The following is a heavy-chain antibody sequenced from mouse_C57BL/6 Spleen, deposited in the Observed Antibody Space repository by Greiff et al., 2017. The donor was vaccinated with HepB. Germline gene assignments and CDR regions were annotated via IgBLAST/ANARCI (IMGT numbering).Heavy chain of an antibody. Sequence: VQGVESGPELVKPGASVTISCKASGYAFSSSWMNWVKQRPGKGLEWIGRIYPGAGDTNYNGKFKGKSTLTADKSSSTAYMQLSSLTSEDSAVYFCARFSTVVNYFDYWGQGTTLTVSS. CDR1: GYAFSSSW. CDR2: IYPGAGDT. CDR3: ARFSTVVNYFDY. D-gene: IGHD1-1*01. V-gene: IGHV1-82*01. J-gene: IGHJ2*01.